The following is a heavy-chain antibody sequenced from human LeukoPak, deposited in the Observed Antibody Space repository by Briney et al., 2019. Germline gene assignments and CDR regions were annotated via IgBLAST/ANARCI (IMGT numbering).Heavy chain of an antibody. CDR2: IYYSGST. Sequence: VKPSETLSLTCTVSGGSISSYYWNWIRQPPGKGLEWIGYIYYSGSTNYNPSLKSRVTISVDTSMNQFSLKLSSVTAADTAVYYCARDGSGWYEGGDWFDPWGQGTLVTVSS. CDR1: GGSISSYY. D-gene: IGHD6-19*01. V-gene: IGHV4-59*01. CDR3: ARDGSGWYEGGDWFDP. J-gene: IGHJ5*02.